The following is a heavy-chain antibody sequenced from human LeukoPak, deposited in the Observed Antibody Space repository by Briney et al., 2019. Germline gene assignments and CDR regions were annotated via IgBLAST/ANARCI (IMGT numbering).Heavy chain of an antibody. V-gene: IGHV1-2*02. CDR3: ARAAVAGPTLYYFDY. J-gene: IGHJ4*02. CDR2: INPNSGGT. Sequence: ASVKVSCKASGYTFTGYYMHWVRQAPGQGLEWMGWINPNSGGTNYAQKFQGRVTMTRDTSISTAYVELSRLRSDDTAVYYCARAAVAGPTLYYFDYWGQGTLVTVSS. CDR1: GYTFTGYY. D-gene: IGHD6-19*01.